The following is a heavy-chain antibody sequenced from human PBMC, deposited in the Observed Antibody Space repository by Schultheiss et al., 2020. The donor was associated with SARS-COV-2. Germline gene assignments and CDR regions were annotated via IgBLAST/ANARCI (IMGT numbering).Heavy chain of an antibody. Sequence: GESLKISCAASGFTFSSYWMHWVRQAPGKGLEWVALISYDGSNKYYADSVKGRFTISRDNSKNTLYLQMNSLRDEDTAVYFCARDWNDDNGDFVGYFDTWSQGTLVTVSS. V-gene: IGHV3-30*03. CDR2: ISYDGSNK. D-gene: IGHD4-17*01. J-gene: IGHJ5*02. CDR1: GFTFSSYW. CDR3: ARDWNDDNGDFVGYFDT.